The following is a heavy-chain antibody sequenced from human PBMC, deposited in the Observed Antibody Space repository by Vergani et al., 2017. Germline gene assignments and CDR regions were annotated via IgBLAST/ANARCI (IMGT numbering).Heavy chain of an antibody. V-gene: IGHV3-30-3*01. D-gene: IGHD1-1*01. CDR3: ARSNWNDPYYYYYMDV. CDR1: GFTFSSYT. CDR2: ISYDGSNK. J-gene: IGHJ6*03. Sequence: QVQLVESGGGVVQPGRSLRVSCTASGFTFSSYTMHWVRQAPGKGLEWVAVISYDGSNKYYADSVKGRFTISRDNSKNTLYLQMNSLRAEDTAVYYCARSNWNDPYYYYYMDVWSKGTTVTVSS.